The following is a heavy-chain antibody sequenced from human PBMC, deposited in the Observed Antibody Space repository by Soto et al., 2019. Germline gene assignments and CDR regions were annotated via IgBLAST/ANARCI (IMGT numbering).Heavy chain of an antibody. V-gene: IGHV3-23*01. CDR1: GFSFTSWP. CDR2: ISASGAST. CDR3: VKPRPTVRIDGYYFDD. J-gene: IGHJ4*02. D-gene: IGHD2-2*03. Sequence: EVQLLESGGGLVQPGGSLRLSCATSGFSFTSWPMSWVRQAPGKGLEWVSSISASGASTYYADSVKGRFFISRDSPRNTLYLQLNSLRAEDTALFYCVKPRPTVRIDGYYFDDWGQGTLVTVSP.